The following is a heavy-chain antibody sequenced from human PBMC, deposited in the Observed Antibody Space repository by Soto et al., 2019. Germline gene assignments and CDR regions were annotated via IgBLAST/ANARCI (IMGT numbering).Heavy chain of an antibody. CDR2: IYYSGST. Sequence: SETLSLTCTVSGGSISSGDYYWSWIRQPPGKGLEWIGYIYYSGSTYYNPSLKSRVTISVDTSKNQFSLKLSSVTAADTAVYYCARDQRASSGWHGGWFAPWGQATLVVVSS. J-gene: IGHJ5*02. CDR3: ARDQRASSGWHGGWFAP. CDR1: GGSISSGDYY. D-gene: IGHD6-19*01. V-gene: IGHV4-30-4*02.